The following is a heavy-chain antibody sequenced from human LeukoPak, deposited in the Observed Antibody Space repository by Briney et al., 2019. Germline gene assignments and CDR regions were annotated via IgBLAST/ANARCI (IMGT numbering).Heavy chain of an antibody. D-gene: IGHD2-2*01. CDR2: IYHSGST. CDR1: GGSISSGGYS. CDR3: ARATDGYCSSTSCSEGYFDL. V-gene: IGHV4-30-2*01. J-gene: IGHJ2*01. Sequence: SQTLSLTCAVSGGSISSGGYSWSWIRQPPGKGLEWIGYIYHSGSTYYNPSLMSRGTISVDRSKNQFSLKLSSVTAADTAVYYCARATDGYCSSTSCSEGYFDLWGRGTLVTVSS.